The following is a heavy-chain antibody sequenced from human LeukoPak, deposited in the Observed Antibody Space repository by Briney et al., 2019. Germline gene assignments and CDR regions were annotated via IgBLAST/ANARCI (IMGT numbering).Heavy chain of an antibody. CDR3: ARAAAAAGGQYFDY. D-gene: IGHD6-13*01. J-gene: IGHJ4*02. CDR1: GGSISTYY. V-gene: IGHV4-4*07. Sequence: PSETLSLTCTVSGGSISTYYWSWIRQPAGKGLEWIGRIYTNENTNYNPSLRSRVTMSVDTSKNQFSLKLSSVTAADTAVYYCARAAAAAGGQYFDYWAQGTLVAVSS. CDR2: IYTNENT.